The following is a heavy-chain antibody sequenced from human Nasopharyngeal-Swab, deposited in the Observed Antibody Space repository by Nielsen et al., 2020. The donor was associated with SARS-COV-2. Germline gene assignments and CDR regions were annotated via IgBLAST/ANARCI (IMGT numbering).Heavy chain of an antibody. V-gene: IGHV3-30*03. Sequence: GESLKISCAASGFTFSSYGMHWVRQAPGKGLEWVAVISYDGSNKYYADSVKGRFTISRDNSKNSLYLQMNSLRAEDTAVYYCAREKPGDYWGQGTLVTVSS. J-gene: IGHJ4*02. CDR3: AREKPGDY. CDR2: ISYDGSNK. CDR1: GFTFSSYG. D-gene: IGHD1-14*01.